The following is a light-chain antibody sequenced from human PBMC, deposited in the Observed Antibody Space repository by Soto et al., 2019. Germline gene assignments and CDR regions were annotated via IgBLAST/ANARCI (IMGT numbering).Light chain of an antibody. J-gene: IGKJ1*01. CDR3: QQYVSSPRT. CDR1: QSVGSSY. V-gene: IGKV3-20*01. Sequence: EIVLAQSPGTLSLSPGETATLSCRASQSVGSSYLAWYQQRPGQAPRLLVYGASSRATGIPDRFSGSGSGTDFTLTISRLEPEDFAVYYCQQYVSSPRTFGQGTKVDIK. CDR2: GAS.